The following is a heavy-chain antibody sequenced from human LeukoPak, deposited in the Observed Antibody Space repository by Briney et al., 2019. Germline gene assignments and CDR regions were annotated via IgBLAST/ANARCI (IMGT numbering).Heavy chain of an antibody. CDR3: ARGTVTLYYYYGMDV. J-gene: IGHJ6*02. Sequence: SETLSLTCTVSGGTISSYYWSWIREPPGKGLEWIGYIYYSGSTNYNPSLKSRVTISVDTSKNQFSLKLSSVTAADTAVYYCARGTVTLYYYYGMDVWGQGTTVTVSS. D-gene: IGHD4-11*01. V-gene: IGHV4-59*01. CDR2: IYYSGST. CDR1: GGTISSYY.